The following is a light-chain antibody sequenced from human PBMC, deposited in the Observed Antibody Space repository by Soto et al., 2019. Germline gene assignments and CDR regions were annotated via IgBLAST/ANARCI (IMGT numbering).Light chain of an antibody. J-gene: IGLJ2*01. CDR1: SSDVGGYNY. CDR3: SSYGGSNTVV. Sequence: QSALTQPPSASGSPGQSVTISCTGSSSDVGGYNYVSWYPQHPGKAPKLMIYEVSKLPSGVPDRLSGSKSVNTASLTVSGRQAEDEADYYCSSYGGSNTVVFCGGTKLTVL. V-gene: IGLV2-8*01. CDR2: EVS.